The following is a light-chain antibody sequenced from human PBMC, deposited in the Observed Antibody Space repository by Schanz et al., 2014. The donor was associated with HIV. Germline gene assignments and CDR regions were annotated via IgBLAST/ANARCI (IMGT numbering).Light chain of an antibody. CDR3: ATWDRSLSVGV. CDR2: DNN. CDR1: SSNIGDNY. J-gene: IGLJ3*02. V-gene: IGLV1-51*01. Sequence: QSVLTQPPSVSAAPGQKVAISCSGGSSNIGDNYVSWYQQFPGTAPKLLIYDNNRRPSGIPGRFSGAKSGTSATLGITGLQTGDEADYYCATWDRSLSVGVFGGGTKLTVL.